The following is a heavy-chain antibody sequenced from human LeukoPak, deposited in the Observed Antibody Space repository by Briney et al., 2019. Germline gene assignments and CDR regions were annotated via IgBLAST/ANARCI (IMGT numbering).Heavy chain of an antibody. CDR2: ISAYNGNT. D-gene: IGHD6-19*01. J-gene: IGHJ4*02. CDR1: GYTFTSYG. CDR3: ARVSAVAGRYPIDY. V-gene: IGHV1-18*01. Sequence: GASVKVSCKASGYTFTSYGISWVRQAPGQGLEGMGWISAYNGNTNYAQKLQGRVTMTTDTSTSTAYMELRSLRSDDTAVYYCARVSAVAGRYPIDYWGQGTLVTVSS.